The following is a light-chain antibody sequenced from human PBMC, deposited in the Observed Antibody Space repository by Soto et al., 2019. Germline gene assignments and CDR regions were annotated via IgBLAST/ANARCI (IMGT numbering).Light chain of an antibody. CDR3: KQRSSWPSAIT. CDR2: DAS. CDR1: QRVSSF. J-gene: IGKJ3*01. V-gene: IGKV3-11*01. Sequence: EIVLTQSPATLSLSPGERATLSCRASQRVSSFLAWYQQKPGQAHSLLVYDASNRAIGIPARYSGSGSGTDFTLTISSLEPEDFAVYYCKQRSSWPSAITFGPGTKVDIK.